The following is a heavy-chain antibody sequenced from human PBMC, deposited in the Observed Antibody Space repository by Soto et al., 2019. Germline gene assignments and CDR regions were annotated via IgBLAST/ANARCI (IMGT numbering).Heavy chain of an antibody. CDR1: GGSISSSSYY. J-gene: IGHJ6*02. D-gene: IGHD3-3*01. V-gene: IGHV4-39*01. CDR2: IYYSGST. Sequence: PSETLSLTCTVSGGSISSSSYYWGWIRQPPGKGLEWIGSIYYSGSTYYNPSLKSRVTISVDTSKNQFSLKLSSVPAPYSFVYYCAIPIIPPNAHFWRQGTTVPVSS. CDR3: AIPIIPPNAHF.